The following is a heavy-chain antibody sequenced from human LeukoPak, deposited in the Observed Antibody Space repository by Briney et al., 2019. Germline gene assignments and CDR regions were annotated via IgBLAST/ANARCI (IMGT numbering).Heavy chain of an antibody. CDR3: TTVKSMVRGVFDY. CDR2: IKSKTDGGTT. Sequence: GGSLRLSCAASGFTFSNAWMSWVRQAPGKGLEWVGRIKSKTDGGTTDYAAPVKGRFTISRDDSKNTLYLQMYSLKTEDTAVYYCTTVKSMVRGVFDYWGQGTLVTVSS. CDR1: GFTFSNAW. V-gene: IGHV3-15*01. J-gene: IGHJ4*02. D-gene: IGHD3-10*01.